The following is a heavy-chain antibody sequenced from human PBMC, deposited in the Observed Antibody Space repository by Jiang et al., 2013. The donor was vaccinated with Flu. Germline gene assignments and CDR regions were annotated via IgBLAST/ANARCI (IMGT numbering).Heavy chain of an antibody. J-gene: IGHJ2*01. CDR2: GNP. Sequence: GNPTYAQGFTGRFVFSLDTSVSTAYLQISSLKAEDTAVYYCARGKQWLVNFRWYFDLWGRGTLVTVSS. CDR3: ARGKQWLVNFRWYFDL. D-gene: IGHD6-19*01. V-gene: IGHV7-4-1*02.